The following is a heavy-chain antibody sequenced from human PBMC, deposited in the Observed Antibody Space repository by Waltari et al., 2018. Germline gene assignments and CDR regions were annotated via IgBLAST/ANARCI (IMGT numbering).Heavy chain of an antibody. J-gene: IGHJ2*01. Sequence: EVQLVESGGGLVKPGGFLRLSCAASGFTFGSYSLIWVRQAPGKGLEGVSCMSSNGLQTHYADSVKGRCTISRDNAKNSLSLQMNSLTADDTAVYYCARGGDSSGSYFGPNWYFDLWGRGTLITVSS. CDR1: GFTFGSYS. D-gene: IGHD3-22*01. CDR2: MSSNGLQT. CDR3: ARGGDSSGSYFGPNWYFDL. V-gene: IGHV3-21*02.